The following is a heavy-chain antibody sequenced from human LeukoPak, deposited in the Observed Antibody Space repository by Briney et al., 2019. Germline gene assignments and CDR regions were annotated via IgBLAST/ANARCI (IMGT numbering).Heavy chain of an antibody. V-gene: IGHV3-30*02. CDR3: AKEIDTLGTNAFDI. CDR2: IRYDESNK. CDR1: GFTFSSSG. J-gene: IGHJ3*02. Sequence: GGSLRLSCAASGFTFSSSGMHWVRQAPGKGLEWVAVIRYDESNKYYADSVRGRFSISRDNSKNTLYLQMNSLRTEDTALYYCAKEIDTLGTNAFDIWGQGTIVTVSS. D-gene: IGHD2-15*01.